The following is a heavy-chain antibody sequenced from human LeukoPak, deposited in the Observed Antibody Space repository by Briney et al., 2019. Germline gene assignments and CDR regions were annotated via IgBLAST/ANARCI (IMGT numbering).Heavy chain of an antibody. Sequence: ASVKVSCKASGYTFTGYYMHWVRQAPGQGLAWMGWINPNSGGTNYAQKFQGRVTMTRDTSISTAYMELSRLRSDDTAVYYCARDRFPGAIFGVVNYGMDVWGQGTTVTVSS. D-gene: IGHD3-3*01. CDR2: INPNSGGT. J-gene: IGHJ6*02. V-gene: IGHV1-2*02. CDR1: GYTFTGYY. CDR3: ARDRFPGAIFGVVNYGMDV.